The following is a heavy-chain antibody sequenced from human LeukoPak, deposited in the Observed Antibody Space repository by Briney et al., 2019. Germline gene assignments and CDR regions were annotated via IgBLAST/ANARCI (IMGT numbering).Heavy chain of an antibody. CDR3: TAGLGLTNDDS. CDR2: IKENSAGGTI. D-gene: IGHD2-8*01. Sequence: AGGSLRLSCGASGFTFNKAWMSWVRRTPGKGLEWVGRIKENSAGGTIDYAAPVQGRFTISRDDSKNTVYLEMNSLKTEDTAVYYCTAGLGLTNDDSWGQGTLVTVSS. J-gene: IGHJ4*02. CDR1: GFTFNKAW. V-gene: IGHV3-15*01.